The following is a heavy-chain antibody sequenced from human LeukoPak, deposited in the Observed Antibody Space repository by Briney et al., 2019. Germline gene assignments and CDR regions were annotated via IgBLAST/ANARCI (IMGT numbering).Heavy chain of an antibody. J-gene: IGHJ4*02. CDR3: AKDHSSSFPYYFDY. CDR2: IYSGGTT. V-gene: IGHV3-53*01. CDR1: GFTVSNYY. D-gene: IGHD6-13*01. Sequence: GGSLRLSCEASGFTVSNYYMSWVRQAPGKGLECVSVIYSGGTTHYADSVKGRFTVSRDNSKNTLYLQMNSLRADDTAVYYCAKDHSSSFPYYFDYWGQGTLVTVSS.